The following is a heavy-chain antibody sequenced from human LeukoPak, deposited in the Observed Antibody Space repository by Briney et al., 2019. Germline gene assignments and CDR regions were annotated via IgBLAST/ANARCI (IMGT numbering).Heavy chain of an antibody. CDR2: IYYGGST. Sequence: PSETLSLTCTVSGGSISTYYWNWVRQPPGKGLEWIGYIYYGGSTNYNPSLKSRVSISVDASKSQFSLKLTSVTAADTAVYYCARHRDGDSHFDYWGQGTLVTVSS. J-gene: IGHJ4*02. CDR1: GGSISTYY. CDR3: ARHRDGDSHFDY. V-gene: IGHV4-59*08. D-gene: IGHD5-24*01.